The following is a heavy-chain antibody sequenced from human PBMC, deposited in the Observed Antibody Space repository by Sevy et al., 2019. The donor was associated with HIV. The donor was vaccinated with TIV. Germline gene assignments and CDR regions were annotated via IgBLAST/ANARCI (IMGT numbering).Heavy chain of an antibody. V-gene: IGHV3-64D*06. CDR3: VKGIGGCLYLIGGYYFDY. D-gene: IGHD3-16*01. CDR1: GFTFSSYA. J-gene: IGHJ4*02. CDR2: ISSNGGST. Sequence: GGSLRLSCSASGFTFSSYAMHWVRQAPGKGLEYVSAISSNGGSTYYADSVKGRFTISRDNSKNTLYLQMSSLRAEETAVYYYVKGIGGCLYLIGGYYFDYWGQGTLVTVSS.